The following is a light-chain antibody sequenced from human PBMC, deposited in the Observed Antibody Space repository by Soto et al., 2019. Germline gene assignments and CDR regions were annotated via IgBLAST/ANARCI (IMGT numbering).Light chain of an antibody. CDR3: QQYNTCLWT. J-gene: IGKJ1*01. V-gene: IGKV3-15*01. Sequence: EVVMTQSPATLSVSPGERATLSCRASQSVNANLAWYQQKPGQAPRLLIHGASNRATGIPARFSGSGFGTAFLLTISSLQSEYFAVYYCQQYNTCLWTFGQGTKVEI. CDR1: QSVNAN. CDR2: GAS.